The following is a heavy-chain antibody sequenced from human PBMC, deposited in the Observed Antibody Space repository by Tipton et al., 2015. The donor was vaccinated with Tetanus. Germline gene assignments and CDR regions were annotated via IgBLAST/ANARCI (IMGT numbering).Heavy chain of an antibody. CDR1: GGSSSGFY. Sequence: TLSLTCAVYGGSSSGFYWSWIRQTPGKGLEWIGEINHRGGTSYNPSLKSRATISVDTSKNQFSLNLTSVTAADTAMYYCARRSYCSSSRCFDAFDLRGQGTMVTVSS. D-gene: IGHD2-2*01. V-gene: IGHV4-34*01. J-gene: IGHJ3*01. CDR3: ARRSYCSSSRCFDAFDL. CDR2: INHRGGT.